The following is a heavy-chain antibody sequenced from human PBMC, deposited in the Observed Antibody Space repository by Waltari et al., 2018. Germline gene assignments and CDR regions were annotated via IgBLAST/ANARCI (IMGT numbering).Heavy chain of an antibody. CDR2: IYYSGST. V-gene: IGHV4-39*07. D-gene: IGHD2-2*02. Sequence: QLQLQESGPGLVKPSETLSLTCTVSGGSISSSSYYWGWIRQPPGKGLEWIGSIYYSGSTYYTPSLKSRVTISVDTSKNQFSLKLSSVTAADTAVYYCARVGYCSSTSCYRGAFDIWGQGTMVTVSS. J-gene: IGHJ3*02. CDR1: GGSISSSSYY. CDR3: ARVGYCSSTSCYRGAFDI.